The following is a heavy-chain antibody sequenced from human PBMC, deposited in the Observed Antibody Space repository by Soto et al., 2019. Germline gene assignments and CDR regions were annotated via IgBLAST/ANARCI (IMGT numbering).Heavy chain of an antibody. CDR3: ARNLPGDPDPYYYGMDV. CDR1: GYSFTSYW. D-gene: IGHD3-10*01. CDR2: IYPGDSDT. V-gene: IGHV5-51*01. Sequence: GESLKISCKGSGYSFTSYWIGWVRQMPGKGLEWMGIIYPGDSDTRYSPSFQGQVTISADKSISTAYLQWSSLKASDTAMYYCARNLPGDPDPYYYGMDVWGQGTTVTVSS. J-gene: IGHJ6*02.